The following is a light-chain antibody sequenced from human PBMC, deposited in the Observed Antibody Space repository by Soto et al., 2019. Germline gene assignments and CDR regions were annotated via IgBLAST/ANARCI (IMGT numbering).Light chain of an antibody. Sequence: DIVLTQSPGTLSLSPGDRATLSCRASQSVSSGYLAWYQQKPGQAPRLLIHGTSSRAAGIPDRFSGSGSGTDFTLTISRLETEDFAVYFCQQYGRSPRTFGQGNKVEI. V-gene: IGKV3-20*01. CDR2: GTS. CDR3: QQYGRSPRT. CDR1: QSVSSGY. J-gene: IGKJ1*01.